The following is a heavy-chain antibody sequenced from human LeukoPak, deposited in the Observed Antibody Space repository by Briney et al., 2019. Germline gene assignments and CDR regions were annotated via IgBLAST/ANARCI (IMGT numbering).Heavy chain of an antibody. CDR1: GGSISSYY. Sequence: ETLSLTCTVSGGSISSYYRSWVRQAPGKGLEWVSVIYSGGSTYYADSVKGRFTISRDISKNTLYLQMNSLRVEDTAVYYCARVKRDGYNPTWVDYWGQGTLVTVSS. V-gene: IGHV3-53*01. J-gene: IGHJ4*02. D-gene: IGHD5-24*01. CDR3: ARVKRDGYNPTWVDY. CDR2: IYSGGST.